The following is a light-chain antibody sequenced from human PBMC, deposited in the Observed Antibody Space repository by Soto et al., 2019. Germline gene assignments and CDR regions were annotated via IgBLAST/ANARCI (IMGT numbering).Light chain of an antibody. CDR3: QYCGSSRT. CDR2: ATS. CDR1: ESVSRNY. Sequence: EIVLTQSPGTLSLSPGERATLSCRASESVSRNYIAWYQQKPGQAPRPLIFATSNTATGIPDRFGGSGSETEFPLTISGLEPEDSAVYYCQYCGSSRTFGQGTKVEI. V-gene: IGKV3-20*01. J-gene: IGKJ1*01.